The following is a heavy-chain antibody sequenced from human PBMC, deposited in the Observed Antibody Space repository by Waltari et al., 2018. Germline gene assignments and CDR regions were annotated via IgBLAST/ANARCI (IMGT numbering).Heavy chain of an antibody. CDR1: GGSFRGYY. V-gene: IGHV4-34*01. CDR3: ARAVVLRYFDWLQLTFDY. Sequence: QVQLQQWGAGLLKPSETLSLTCAVYGGSFRGYYWSWIRQPPGKGLEWIGEINHSGSTNYNPSLKSRVTISVDTSKNQFSLKLSSVTAADTAVYYCARAVVLRYFDWLQLTFDYWGQGTLVTVSS. CDR2: INHSGST. J-gene: IGHJ4*02. D-gene: IGHD3-9*01.